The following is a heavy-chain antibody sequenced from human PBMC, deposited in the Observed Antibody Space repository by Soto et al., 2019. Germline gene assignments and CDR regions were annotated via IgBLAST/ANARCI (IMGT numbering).Heavy chain of an antibody. CDR1: GFSLTTSGVG. J-gene: IGHJ4*02. CDR3: ADGGVVVCGAGFDS. V-gene: IGHV2-5*02. Sequence: QITLKESGPTLVKPTQTLTLTCTVSGFSLTTSGVGVGWIRRPPGKALQWLALIYWDDDKRYRPSLKSRHTITRDPSQNQVVLPLTIMDPVDTATYDCADGGVVVCGAGFDSWGQGTLVTVSS. D-gene: IGHD2-2*01. CDR2: IYWDDDK.